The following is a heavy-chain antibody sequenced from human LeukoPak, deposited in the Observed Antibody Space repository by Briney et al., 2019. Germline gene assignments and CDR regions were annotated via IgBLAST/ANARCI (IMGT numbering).Heavy chain of an antibody. D-gene: IGHD3-3*01. V-gene: IGHV3-11*01. CDR3: ARSDYDFRYGMDV. Sequence: PGGSLRLSCAASGFTFSDYYTSWVRQAPGKGLEGGSYISSSGSTIYYADSVKGRFTISRDNAKNSLYLQMNSLRAEDTAVYYCARSDYDFRYGMDVWGQGTTVTVSS. CDR2: ISSSGSTI. CDR1: GFTFSDYY. J-gene: IGHJ6*02.